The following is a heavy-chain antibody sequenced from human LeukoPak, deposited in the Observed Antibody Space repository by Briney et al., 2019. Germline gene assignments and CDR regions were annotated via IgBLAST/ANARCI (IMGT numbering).Heavy chain of an antibody. J-gene: IGHJ3*02. CDR1: GFTFSSYA. CDR3: AKDVHPIEMATISGSDAFDI. Sequence: GRSLRLSCAASGFTFSSYAMSWVRQAPGKGLEWVSAISGSGGSTYYADSVKGRFTISRDNSKNTLYLQMNSLRAEDTAVYYCAKDVHPIEMATISGSDAFDICGQGPMVTVSS. CDR2: ISGSGGST. D-gene: IGHD5-12*01. V-gene: IGHV3-23*01.